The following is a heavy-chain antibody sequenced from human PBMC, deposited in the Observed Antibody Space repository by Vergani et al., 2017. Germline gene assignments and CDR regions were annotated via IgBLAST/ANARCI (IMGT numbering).Heavy chain of an antibody. J-gene: IGHJ6*03. CDR3: ARVEKRGSGSRDTADYYYYYMDV. Sequence: EVQLVESGGGLVQPGGSLRLSCAASGFTFSSYDMHWVRQATGKGLEWVSAIGTAGDTYYPGSVKGRFTISRENAKNSLYLKMNSLRAGDTAVYYCARVEKRGSGSRDTADYYYYYMDVWGKGTTVTVSS. CDR1: GFTFSSYD. D-gene: IGHD3-10*01. V-gene: IGHV3-13*01. CDR2: IGTAGDT.